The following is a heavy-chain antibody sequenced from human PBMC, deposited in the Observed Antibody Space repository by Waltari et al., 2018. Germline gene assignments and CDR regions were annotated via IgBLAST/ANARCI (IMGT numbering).Heavy chain of an antibody. CDR2: IYHSGTT. D-gene: IGHD3-3*01. CDR1: GGSSSSNW. J-gene: IGHJ4*02. Sequence: QGHLEQSGPGLVKTSGKLSRTCAVSGGSSSSNWWSGVRQHPGKGLGGIGEIYHSGTTHYNTSLQGRVIISVDTFNNLLSLRPDYTAVSDTAMYYCARHVLASGQRGFDHCGQGALVTVSS. V-gene: IGHV4-4*02. CDR3: ARHVLASGQRGFDH.